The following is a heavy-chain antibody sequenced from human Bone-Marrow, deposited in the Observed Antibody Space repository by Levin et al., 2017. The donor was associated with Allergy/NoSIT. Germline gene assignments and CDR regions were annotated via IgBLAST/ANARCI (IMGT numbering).Heavy chain of an antibody. V-gene: IGHV3-53*01. CDR3: VRDPWDY. J-gene: IGHJ4*02. CDR1: GFTVSSIY. Sequence: GESLKISCAASGFTVSSIYMSWVRQAPGKGLEWVSVIYADESTSYAHSVKGRFTISRDNSKNTLYLQMNSLRAEDTAVYYCVRDPWDYWGPGTLVTVSS. CDR2: IYADEST.